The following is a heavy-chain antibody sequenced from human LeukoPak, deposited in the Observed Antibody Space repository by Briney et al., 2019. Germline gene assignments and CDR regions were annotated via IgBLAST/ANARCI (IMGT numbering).Heavy chain of an antibody. CDR3: ARGGRDYYYYYYMDV. CDR2: MNPNSGNT. Sequence: ASVTVSCKASGYTFTSYDINWVRQATGQGLEWMGWMNPNSGNTGYAQKFQGRVAMTRNTSISTAYMELSSLRSEDTAVYYCARGGRDYYYYYYMDVWGKGTTVTVSS. J-gene: IGHJ6*03. CDR1: GYTFTSYD. V-gene: IGHV1-8*01.